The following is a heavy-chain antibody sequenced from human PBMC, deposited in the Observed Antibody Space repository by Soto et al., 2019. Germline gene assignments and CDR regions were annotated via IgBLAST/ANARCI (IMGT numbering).Heavy chain of an antibody. CDR1: GFTFSSYA. D-gene: IGHD3-3*01. J-gene: IGHJ6*02. CDR2: ISGSGGST. CDR3: AKAMGIRFLEWFDMDV. Sequence: PGGSLRLSCAASGFTFSSYAMSWVRQAPGKGLEWVSAISGSGGSTYYADSVKGRFTISRDNSKNTLYLQMNSLRAEDTAVYYCAKAMGIRFLEWFDMDVWGQGTTVTVS. V-gene: IGHV3-23*01.